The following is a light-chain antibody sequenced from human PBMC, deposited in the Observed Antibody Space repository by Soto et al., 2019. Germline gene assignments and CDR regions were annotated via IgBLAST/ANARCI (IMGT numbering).Light chain of an antibody. J-gene: IGKJ4*01. CDR2: ATS. Sequence: AIQMTQPPSSLSASVGDRVTITFRASQAIRNDLGWYQQKPGKAPKLLIYATSRLESWVRSRFSGSGSGTDFTLTISSLQPEDFALYYCLQEHSYPLTLGGGTKVEIK. CDR3: LQEHSYPLT. V-gene: IGKV1-6*01. CDR1: QAIRND.